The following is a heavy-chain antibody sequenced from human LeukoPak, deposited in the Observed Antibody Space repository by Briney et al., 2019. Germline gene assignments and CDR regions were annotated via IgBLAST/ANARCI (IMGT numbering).Heavy chain of an antibody. CDR3: AKDRVSRLLWFGEYHY. J-gene: IGHJ4*02. D-gene: IGHD3-10*01. CDR2: ISGSGGST. CDR1: GFTFSSYA. V-gene: IGHV3-23*01. Sequence: GGSLRLSCAASGFTFSSYAMSWVRQAPGKGLEWVSAISGSGGSTCYADSVKGRFTISRDNSKNTLYLQMNSLRAEDTAVYYCAKDRVSRLLWFGEYHYWGQGTLVTVSS.